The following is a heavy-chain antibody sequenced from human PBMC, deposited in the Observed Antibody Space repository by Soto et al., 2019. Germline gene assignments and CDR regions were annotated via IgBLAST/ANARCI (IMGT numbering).Heavy chain of an antibody. Sequence: QVQLVQSGAEVKKPGASVKVSYVASGYTFTDHYIHWVRQAPGQGLEWMGWINPHSGDTIYAQTFQGRVTLTRDTSISTAYMELCRLRSDDTAVYYCARGRTVNFYGMDVWVQGTTVTVSS. CDR1: GYTFTDHY. CDR2: INPHSGDT. J-gene: IGHJ6*02. V-gene: IGHV1-2*02. D-gene: IGHD4-17*01. CDR3: ARGRTVNFYGMDV.